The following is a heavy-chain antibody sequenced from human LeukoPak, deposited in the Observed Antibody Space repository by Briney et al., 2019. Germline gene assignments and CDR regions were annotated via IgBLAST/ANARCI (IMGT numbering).Heavy chain of an antibody. D-gene: IGHD7-27*01. CDR1: GGSISSSSYY. J-gene: IGHJ2*01. V-gene: IGHV4-39*01. Sequence: PSETLSLTCTVSGGSISSSSYYWGWIRQPPGKGLEWIGSIYYSGSTYYNPSLKSRVTISVDTSKNQFSLKLSSVTAADTAVYYCARLRPELGTDWYFDLWGRGTLVTVSS. CDR3: ARLRPELGTDWYFDL. CDR2: IYYSGST.